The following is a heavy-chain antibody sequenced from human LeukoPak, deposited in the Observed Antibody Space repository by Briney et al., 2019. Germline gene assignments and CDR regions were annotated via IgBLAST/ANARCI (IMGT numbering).Heavy chain of an antibody. CDR2: ISGSGGST. Sequence: GGSLRLSCAASGFTFSSYAMSWVRQAPGKGLGWVSAISGSGGSTYYADSVKGRFTISRDNSKNTLYLQMNSLRAEDTAVYYCAKDAAAAVGLGYYYYGMDVWGQGTTVTVSS. J-gene: IGHJ6*02. CDR1: GFTFSSYA. D-gene: IGHD6-13*01. V-gene: IGHV3-23*01. CDR3: AKDAAAAVGLGYYYYGMDV.